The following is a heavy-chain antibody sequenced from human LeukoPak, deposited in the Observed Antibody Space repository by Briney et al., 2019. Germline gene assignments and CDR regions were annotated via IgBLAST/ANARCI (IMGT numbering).Heavy chain of an antibody. J-gene: IGHJ4*02. CDR1: GGSISSGGYS. CDR2: IYHSGST. Sequence: SETLSLTCAVSGGSISSGGYSWSWIRQPPGKGLEWIGYIYHSGSTYYNPSLKSRVTISVDRSKNQLSLKLSSVTAADTAMYYCARGESTVTLDYWGQGTLVSVSS. CDR3: ARGESTVTLDY. V-gene: IGHV4-30-2*01. D-gene: IGHD4-17*01.